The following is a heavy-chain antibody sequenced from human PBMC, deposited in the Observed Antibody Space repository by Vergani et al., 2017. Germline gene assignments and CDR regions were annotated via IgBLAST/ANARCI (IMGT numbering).Heavy chain of an antibody. CDR1: GFTFGDHG. CDR2: ISYDGSNK. D-gene: IGHD4-17*01. V-gene: IGHV3-30-3*01. Sequence: QVQLVESGGGVVQPGRSLRLSCAASGFTFGDHGIHWVRRAPGKGLEWVALISYDGSNKYYADSVKGRFTISRDNSKNTLYLQMNSLRAEDTAVYYCARGASGDYVSSFDYWGQGTLVTVSS. CDR3: ARGASGDYVSSFDY. J-gene: IGHJ4*02.